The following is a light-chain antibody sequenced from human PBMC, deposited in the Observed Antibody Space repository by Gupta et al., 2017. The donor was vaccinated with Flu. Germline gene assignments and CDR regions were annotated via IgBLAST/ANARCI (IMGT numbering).Light chain of an antibody. J-gene: IGKJ1*01. CDR2: GAS. CDR3: QQYHNWPPWT. V-gene: IGKV3-15*01. Sequence: EIVMTQSPANLSASPGDSVTPFCRASQRIATDLAWYQQKPGQTPRLVMYGASSRATGVPARFTGAGSDIQFTLTITGVRSQDSAVFYCQQYHNWPPWTFGQGTKVEIK. CDR1: QRIATD.